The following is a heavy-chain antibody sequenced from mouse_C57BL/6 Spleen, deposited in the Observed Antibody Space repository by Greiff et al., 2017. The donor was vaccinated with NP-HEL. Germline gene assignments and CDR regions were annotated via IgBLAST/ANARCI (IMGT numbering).Heavy chain of an antibody. CDR3: ARAGEYGANGILDY. CDR1: GYTFTSYW. Sequence: QVQLQQSGAELVKPGASVKMSCKASGYTFTSYWMTWVKQRPGQGLEWIGDIYPGGGGTNYNEKFKGKATLTVDTSSSTAYMQLSSLTSEDSAVYYGARAGEYGANGILDYWGQGTTLTVSS. D-gene: IGHD2-10*02. J-gene: IGHJ2*01. V-gene: IGHV1-55*01. CDR2: IYPGGGGT.